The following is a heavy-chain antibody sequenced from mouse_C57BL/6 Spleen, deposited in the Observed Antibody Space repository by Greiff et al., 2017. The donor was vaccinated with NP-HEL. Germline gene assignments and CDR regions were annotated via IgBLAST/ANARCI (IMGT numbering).Heavy chain of an antibody. CDR3: ARLEGHYYGSRGYFDV. V-gene: IGHV1-72*01. Sequence: QVQLQQSGAELVKPGASVKLSCKASGYTFTSYWMHWVKQRPGRGLEWIGRIDPNSGGTKYNEKFKSKATLTVDKPSSTAYMQLSSLTSEDSAVYYCARLEGHYYGSRGYFDVWGTGTTVTVSS. CDR1: GYTFTSYW. J-gene: IGHJ1*03. D-gene: IGHD1-1*01. CDR2: IDPNSGGT.